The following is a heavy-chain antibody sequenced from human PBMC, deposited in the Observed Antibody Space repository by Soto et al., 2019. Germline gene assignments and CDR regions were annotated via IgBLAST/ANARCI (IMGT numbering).Heavy chain of an antibody. CDR3: AREKITYTHDAFDI. V-gene: IGHV1-2*04. CDR2: INPNSGGT. J-gene: IGHJ3*02. CDR1: GYTFTGYY. Sequence: ASVKVSFKSSGYTFTGYYIHWVRQAPGQGLEWMGWINPNSGGTNYAQKFQGWVTMTRDTSISTAYMELSRLRSDDTAVYYCAREKITYTHDAFDIWGQGTMVTVSS. D-gene: IGHD3-16*01.